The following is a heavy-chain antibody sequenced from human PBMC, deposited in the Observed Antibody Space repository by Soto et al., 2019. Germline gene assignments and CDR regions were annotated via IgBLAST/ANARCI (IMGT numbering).Heavy chain of an antibody. CDR3: ARDRGRRGLDTAMGRGPYYYCRMDF. CDR1: GGSVSSGSYY. V-gene: IGHV4-61*01. J-gene: IGHJ6*02. Sequence: SETLSLTCTVSGGSVSSGSYYWSWIRQPPGKGLEWIGYIYYSGSTNYNPSLKSRVTIPVDTSKNQFSLKLSSVTAADTAVYYCARDRGRRGLDTAMGRGPYYYCRMDFWGQGATVTFSS. CDR2: IYYSGST. D-gene: IGHD5-18*01.